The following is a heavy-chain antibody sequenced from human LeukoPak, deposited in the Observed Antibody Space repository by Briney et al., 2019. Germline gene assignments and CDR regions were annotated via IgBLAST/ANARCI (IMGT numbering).Heavy chain of an antibody. CDR2: ISDSGGNT. V-gene: IGHV3-23*01. CDR3: AKFASTSCCQSAFDI. D-gene: IGHD2-2*01. Sequence: HSGGSLRLSCAASGFTFSNNAMSWVRQAPGKGLEWVSAISDSGGNTYYTDSVKGRFTISRDSSKNTLYLQMNSLRAEDTAVYYCAKFASTSCCQSAFDIWGQGTMVTVSS. J-gene: IGHJ3*02. CDR1: GFTFSNNA.